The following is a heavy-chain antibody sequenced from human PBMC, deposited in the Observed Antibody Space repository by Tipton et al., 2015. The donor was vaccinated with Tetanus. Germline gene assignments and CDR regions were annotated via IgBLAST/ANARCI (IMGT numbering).Heavy chain of an antibody. CDR3: ARDFRERSGTYYSYYYTMDV. V-gene: IGHV4-4*07. Sequence: TLSLTCTVSGGSLNTFYWNWIRQPAGKGLEWIGRVYSSGSTNYNPSLKSRVTMSIDASKNQFSLELTSGTAADTAVYYCARDFRERSGTYYSYYYTMDVWGQGTTVTVSS. D-gene: IGHD1-26*01. CDR2: VYSSGST. CDR1: GGSLNTFY. J-gene: IGHJ6*02.